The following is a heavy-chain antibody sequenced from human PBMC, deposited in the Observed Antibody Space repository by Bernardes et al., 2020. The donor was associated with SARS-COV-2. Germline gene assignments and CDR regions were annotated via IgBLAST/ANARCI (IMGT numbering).Heavy chain of an antibody. CDR2: IYPGDSDT. V-gene: IGHV5-51*01. Sequence: GESLKISCKGSGYSFTNYWIGWVRQMPGKGLESMGIIYPGDSDTRYSPSFEGQVTISADKSISTAYLQWSSLKASDTAIYFCASSGLYSGYDPTAPFDYWGPGTLVTVSS. J-gene: IGHJ4*02. D-gene: IGHD5-12*01. CDR3: ASSGLYSGYDPTAPFDY. CDR1: GYSFTNYW.